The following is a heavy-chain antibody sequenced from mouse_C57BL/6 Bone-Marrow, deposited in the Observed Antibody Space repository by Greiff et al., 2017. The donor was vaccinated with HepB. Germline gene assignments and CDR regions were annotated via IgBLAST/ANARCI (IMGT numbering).Heavy chain of an antibody. V-gene: IGHV1-52*01. CDR2: IDPSDSET. CDR3: AREETLGFAY. CDR1: GYTFTSYW. J-gene: IGHJ3*01. Sequence: QVQLQQPGAELVRPGSSVKLSCKASGYTFTSYWMHWVKQRPIRGLEWIGNIDPSDSETHYNQKFKDKATLTVDKSSSTAYMQLSSLTSEDSAVYYCAREETLGFAYWGKGTLVTVSA.